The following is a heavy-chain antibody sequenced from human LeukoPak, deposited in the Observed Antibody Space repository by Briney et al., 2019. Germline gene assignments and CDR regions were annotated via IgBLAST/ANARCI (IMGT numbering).Heavy chain of an antibody. Sequence: ASVKVSCKASGYTFTGYYLHWVRQAPGQGLEWLGWINPNSGVANYAQKFQGRVTMTRDTSIGTAYMELSRLISDDTAVYYCARVLQNYYHMDVWGKGTTVTVSS. CDR3: ARVLQNYYHMDV. J-gene: IGHJ6*03. CDR1: GYTFTGYY. D-gene: IGHD3-3*01. CDR2: INPNSGVA. V-gene: IGHV1-2*02.